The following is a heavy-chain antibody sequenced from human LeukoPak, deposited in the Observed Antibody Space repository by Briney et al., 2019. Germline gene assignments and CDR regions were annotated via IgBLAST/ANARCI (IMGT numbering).Heavy chain of an antibody. CDR3: AKAKSFGVVSLFDY. CDR1: GFTFDDYA. J-gene: IGHJ4*02. D-gene: IGHD3-3*01. Sequence: GGSLRLSCAASGFTFDDYAMHWVRQAPGKGLEWVSGISWNSGSIGYADSVKGRFTISRDNAKNSLYLQMNSLRAEDTALYYCAKAKSFGVVSLFDYWGQGTPVTVSS. CDR2: ISWNSGSI. V-gene: IGHV3-9*01.